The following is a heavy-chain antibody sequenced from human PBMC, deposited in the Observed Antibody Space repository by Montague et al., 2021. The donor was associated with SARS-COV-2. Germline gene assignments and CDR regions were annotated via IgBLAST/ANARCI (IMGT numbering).Heavy chain of an antibody. Sequence: SETLSLTCTVSGGSISNNIYYWAWIRQPPGKGLEWIGSIYYTGNTYYNPSLKSRVTISVVTSKNHFTLKLSSVTAAETAVYYCARLKRYFESSCYPSVFDXWGQGTTVTVSS. CDR1: GGSISNNIYY. CDR3: ARLKRYFESSCYPSVFDX. V-gene: IGHV4-39*02. CDR2: IYYTGNT. D-gene: IGHD3-22*01. J-gene: IGHJ6*02.